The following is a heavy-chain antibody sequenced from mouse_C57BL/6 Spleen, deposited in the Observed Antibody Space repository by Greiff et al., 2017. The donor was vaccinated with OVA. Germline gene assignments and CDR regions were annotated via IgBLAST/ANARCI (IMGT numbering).Heavy chain of an antibody. Sequence: EVKLVESGGDLVKPGGSLKLSCAASGFTFSSYGMSWVRQTPDKRLEWVATISSGGSYTYYPDSVKGRFTISRDNAKNTLYLQMSSLKSEDTDMYYCERQGEAWFAYWGQGTLVTVSA. J-gene: IGHJ3*01. CDR2: ISSGGSYT. CDR1: GFTFSSYG. CDR3: ERQGEAWFAY. V-gene: IGHV5-6*01.